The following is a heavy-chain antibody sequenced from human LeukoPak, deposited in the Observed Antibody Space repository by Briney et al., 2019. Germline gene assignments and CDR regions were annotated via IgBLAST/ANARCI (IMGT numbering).Heavy chain of an antibody. V-gene: IGHV4-34*01. Sequence: SETLSFTCAVYGGSFSGHYWSWIRQPPGKGLEWIGEINHSGSTNYNPSLKSRVTISVDTSKNQFSLKLSSVTAADTAVYYCASPAPYYYGSGSYYNGFDYWGQGTLVTVSS. D-gene: IGHD3-10*01. CDR2: INHSGST. CDR1: GGSFSGHY. CDR3: ASPAPYYYGSGSYYNGFDY. J-gene: IGHJ4*02.